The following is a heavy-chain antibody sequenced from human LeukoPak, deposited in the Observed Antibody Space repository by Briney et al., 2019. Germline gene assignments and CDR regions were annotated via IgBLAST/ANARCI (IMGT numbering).Heavy chain of an antibody. Sequence: GGSLRLSCAASGFTFSDYYMRWVRQAPGKGLEWVANIKQDGSEKYYVDSVKGRFTISRDNAKNSLYLQMNSLRAEDTAVYYCARLTYSSSFRYRDYWGQGTLVTVSS. D-gene: IGHD6-13*01. J-gene: IGHJ4*02. V-gene: IGHV3-7*03. CDR1: GFTFSDYY. CDR2: IKQDGSEK. CDR3: ARLTYSSSFRYRDY.